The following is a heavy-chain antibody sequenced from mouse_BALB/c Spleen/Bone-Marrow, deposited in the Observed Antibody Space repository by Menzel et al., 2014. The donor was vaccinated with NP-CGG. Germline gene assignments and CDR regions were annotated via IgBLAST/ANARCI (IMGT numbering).Heavy chain of an antibody. CDR3: TRSNYGYWSFDV. CDR1: GYTFTSYY. J-gene: IGHJ1*01. CDR2: INPSNGGT. V-gene: IGHV1S81*02. D-gene: IGHD1-1*01. Sequence: VKLMESGAELVKPGASVKLSCKASGYTFTSYYMYWVKQRPGQGLEWIGEINPSNGGTNFNEKFKSKATLTVDKSSNTAYVQLSSLTSEDSAVYHCTRSNYGYWSFDVWGAGTTVTVSS.